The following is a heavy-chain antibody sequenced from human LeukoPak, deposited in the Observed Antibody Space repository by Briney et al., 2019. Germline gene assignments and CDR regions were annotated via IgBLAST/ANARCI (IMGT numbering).Heavy chain of an antibody. CDR2: ISTGSSTI. D-gene: IGHD2-21*02. CDR3: ARGDPGAY. V-gene: IGHV3-48*01. Sequence: GSLRLSCAASGFTFSSYSMNWVRQAPGKGLEWISYISTGSSTIYYADSVKGRFTISRGNGKNSLYLQMNSLRAEDSAVYFCARGDPGAYWGQGTLVTVSS. CDR1: GFTFSSYS. J-gene: IGHJ4*02.